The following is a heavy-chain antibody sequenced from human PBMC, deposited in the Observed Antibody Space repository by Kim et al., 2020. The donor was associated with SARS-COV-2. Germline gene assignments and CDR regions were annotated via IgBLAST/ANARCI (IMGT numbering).Heavy chain of an antibody. D-gene: IGHD6-13*01. Sequence: NPAQKLQGRVTMTTDTSTSTAYMELRSLRSDDTAVYYWARYSSSWYYFDYWGQGTLVTVSS. J-gene: IGHJ4*02. V-gene: IGHV1-18*01. CDR3: ARYSSSWYYFDY.